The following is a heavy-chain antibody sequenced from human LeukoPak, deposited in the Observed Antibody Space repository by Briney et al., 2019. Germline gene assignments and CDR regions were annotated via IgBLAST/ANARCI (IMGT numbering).Heavy chain of an antibody. D-gene: IGHD3-16*02. Sequence: GGSLRHSCAASGFTFSSYAMSWVRQAPGKGLDWVSAISGSGGCTYDADSVKGRFTISRDNSKNTLYLQMNSLRAEDTAVYYCAKDRSRDYDYVWGSYRYPSWDYWGQGTLVTVSS. CDR1: GFTFSSYA. CDR3: AKDRSRDYDYVWGSYRYPSWDY. V-gene: IGHV3-23*01. CDR2: ISGSGGCT. J-gene: IGHJ4*02.